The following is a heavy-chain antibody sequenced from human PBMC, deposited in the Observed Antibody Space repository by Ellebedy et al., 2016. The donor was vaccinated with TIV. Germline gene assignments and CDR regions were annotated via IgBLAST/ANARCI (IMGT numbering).Heavy chain of an antibody. CDR3: ARTWYYFGSVTYSPDF. V-gene: IGHV4-31*03. J-gene: IGHJ4*02. CDR1: GGSISNSGYY. Sequence: MPSETLSLTCSVSGGSISNSGYYWNWIRQHPGKGLEWIGYIFHSGSTYYNPFLQSRVIISVDMSKNQFSLSMSSVTAADTAVYYCARTWYYFGSVTYSPDFWGQGTLVTVSS. CDR2: IFHSGST. D-gene: IGHD3-10*01.